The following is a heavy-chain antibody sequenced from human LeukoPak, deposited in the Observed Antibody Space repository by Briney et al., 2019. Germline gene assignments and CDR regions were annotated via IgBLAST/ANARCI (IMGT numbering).Heavy chain of an antibody. CDR3: AKAFPLFYYDSSGYDREADY. Sequence: PGGSLRLSCAASGFTFSSYGMHWVRQAPGKGLEWVAVISYDGSNKYYADSVKGRFTISRDNSKNTLYLQMNSLRAEDTAVYYCAKAFPLFYYDSSGYDREADYWGQGTLVTVSS. J-gene: IGHJ4*02. D-gene: IGHD3-22*01. CDR2: ISYDGSNK. CDR1: GFTFSSYG. V-gene: IGHV3-30*18.